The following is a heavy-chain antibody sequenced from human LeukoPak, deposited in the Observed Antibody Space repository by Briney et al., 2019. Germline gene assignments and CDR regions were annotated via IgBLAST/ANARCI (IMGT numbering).Heavy chain of an antibody. CDR3: ARDSGGVGATMDY. J-gene: IGHJ4*02. CDR1: GGSISSGGYS. D-gene: IGHD2-15*01. Sequence: SETLPLTCAVSGGSISSGGYSWSWIRQPPGKGLEWIGYIYYSGSTYYNPSLKSRVTISVDTSKNQFSLKLSSVTAADTAVYYCARDSGGVGATMDYWGQGTLVTVSS. V-gene: IGHV4-30-4*07. CDR2: IYYSGST.